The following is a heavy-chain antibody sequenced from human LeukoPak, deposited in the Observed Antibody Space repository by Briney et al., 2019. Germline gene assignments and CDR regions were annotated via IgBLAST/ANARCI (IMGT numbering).Heavy chain of an antibody. CDR1: GGSISSGGYS. J-gene: IGHJ5*02. CDR3: ARGWAPQRSSYCGGDCHPTEYNWFDP. CDR2: IYHSGST. Sequence: PSQTLSLTCAVSGGSISSGGYSWSWIRQPPGKGLEWIGYIYHSGSTYYNPSLKSRVTISVDRSKNQFSLKLSSVTAADTAVYYCARGWAPQRSSYCGGDCHPTEYNWFDPWGQGTLVTVSS. D-gene: IGHD2-21*02. V-gene: IGHV4-30-2*01.